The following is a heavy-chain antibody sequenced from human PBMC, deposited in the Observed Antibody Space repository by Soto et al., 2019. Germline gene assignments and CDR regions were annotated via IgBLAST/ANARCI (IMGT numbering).Heavy chain of an antibody. CDR2: ISWNSGSI. CDR3: ASTDAFDI. J-gene: IGHJ3*02. CDR1: GFTFDDYA. Sequence: ESGGGLVQPGRSLRLSCAASGFTFDDYAMHWVRQAPGKGLEWVSGISWNSGSIGYADSVKGRFTISRDNAKNSLYLQMNSLRAEDTALYYCASTDAFDIWGQGTMVTVSS. V-gene: IGHV3-9*01.